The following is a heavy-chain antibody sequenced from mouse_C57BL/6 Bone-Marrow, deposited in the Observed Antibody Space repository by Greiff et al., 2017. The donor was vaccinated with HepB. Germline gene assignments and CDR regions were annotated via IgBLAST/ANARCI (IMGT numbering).Heavy chain of an antibody. CDR3: AKQGDLLWLRRDWYFDV. Sequence: VKLMESGPGLVAPSQSLSITCTVSGFSFTSYGVSWVRQPPGKGLEWLGVIWGDGSTNYHSARISRLSISKDNSKSQVFLKLNRLQTDDTATYYGAKQGDLLWLRRDWYFDVWGTGTTVTVSS. J-gene: IGHJ1*03. CDR2: IWGDGST. D-gene: IGHD2-2*01. CDR1: GFSFTSYG. V-gene: IGHV2-3*01.